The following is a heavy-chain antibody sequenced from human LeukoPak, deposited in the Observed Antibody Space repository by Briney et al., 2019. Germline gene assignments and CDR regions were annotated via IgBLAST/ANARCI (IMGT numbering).Heavy chain of an antibody. Sequence: SETLSLTCTVSGGSISSYYWSWIRQPPGKGPEWIGYSDKSGSTNYNPSLKSRVTISVDTSTNQFSLRLSSVTAADTAVYYCAADRNNRSWYYYWGQGILVTVSS. CDR1: GGSISSYY. CDR2: SDKSGST. CDR3: AADRNNRSWYYY. V-gene: IGHV4-59*08. D-gene: IGHD2/OR15-2a*01. J-gene: IGHJ4*02.